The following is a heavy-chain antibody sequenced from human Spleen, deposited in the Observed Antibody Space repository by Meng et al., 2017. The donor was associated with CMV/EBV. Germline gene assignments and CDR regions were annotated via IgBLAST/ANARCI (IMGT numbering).Heavy chain of an antibody. CDR1: GYTFTGYY. D-gene: IGHD1-26*01. CDR3: ARVPLGSYTFDY. Sequence: ASVKVSCKASGYTFTGYYKHWVRQAPGQGLEWMGWINPNSGGTNYAQKFQGRVTMTRDTSISTAYMELSRLRSDDTAVYYCARVPLGSYTFDYWGQGTLVTVSS. J-gene: IGHJ4*02. CDR2: INPNSGGT. V-gene: IGHV1-2*02.